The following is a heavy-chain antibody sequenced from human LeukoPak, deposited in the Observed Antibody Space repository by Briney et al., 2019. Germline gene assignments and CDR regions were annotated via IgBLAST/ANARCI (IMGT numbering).Heavy chain of an antibody. CDR1: GFTVSSNY. V-gene: IGHV3-66*01. CDR3: ARTYYDYVWGSYHAFDI. CDR2: IYSGGNT. Sequence: QSGGSLRLSCAASGFTVSSNYMSWVRQAPGKGLEWVSVIYSGGNTYYADSVKGRFTISRDNSKNTLYLQMNSVRAEDTAVYYCARTYYDYVWGSYHAFDIWGQGTMVTVSS. D-gene: IGHD3-16*02. J-gene: IGHJ3*02.